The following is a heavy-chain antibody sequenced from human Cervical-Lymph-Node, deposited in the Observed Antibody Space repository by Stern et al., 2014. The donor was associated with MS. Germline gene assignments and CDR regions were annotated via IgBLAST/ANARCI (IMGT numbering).Heavy chain of an antibody. CDR2: ITNVGST. J-gene: IGHJ4*02. CDR3: ARDTSSPERSDW. Sequence: EVKLVEYGGGVIQPGGSLRLSCTASGFTVSRDYMTWVRQAPGKGLEWVSLITNVGSTFYTDSVKGRFTISRDDSKNTVYLHMTSLRAEDTAMYYCARDTSSPERSDWWGQGTLVTVSS. CDR1: GFTVSRDY. V-gene: IGHV3-53*01. D-gene: IGHD1-1*01.